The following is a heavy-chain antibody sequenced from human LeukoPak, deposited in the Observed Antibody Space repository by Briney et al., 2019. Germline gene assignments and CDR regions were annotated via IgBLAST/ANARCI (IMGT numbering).Heavy chain of an antibody. D-gene: IGHD6-13*01. V-gene: IGHV4-59*01. CDR3: ARGIAAAGHWSAFDI. CDR2: IYYSGST. Sequence: PAETLSLTCTVSGGSISSYYWSWIRQPPGKGLEWIGYIYYSGSTKYNPSLTSRVTISVSTSKKQFSLKLSSVTAADTAVYYCARGIAAAGHWSAFDIWGQGTLVTVSS. CDR1: GGSISSYY. J-gene: IGHJ3*02.